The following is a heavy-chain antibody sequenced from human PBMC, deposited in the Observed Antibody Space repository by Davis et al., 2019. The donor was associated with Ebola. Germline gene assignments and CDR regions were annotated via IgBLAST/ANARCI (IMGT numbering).Heavy chain of an antibody. V-gene: IGHV3-30-3*01. CDR1: GFTFSSYA. CDR3: ARDSYYYGSGARKRDYYYYGMDV. Sequence: GESLKISCAASGFTFSSYAMHWVRQAPGKGLEWVAVISYDGSNKYYADSVKGRFTISRDNSKNTLYLQMNSLRAEDTAVYYCARDSYYYGSGARKRDYYYYGMDVWGQGTTVTVSS. CDR2: ISYDGSNK. J-gene: IGHJ6*02. D-gene: IGHD3-10*01.